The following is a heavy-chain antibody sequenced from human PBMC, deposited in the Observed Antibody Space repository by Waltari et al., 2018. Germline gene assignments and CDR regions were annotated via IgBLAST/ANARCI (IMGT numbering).Heavy chain of an antibody. Sequence: QLVESGGGLLQPGESLRLPCAVSGFRLSVNSMAWVRQAPGKGLDGVSLISGPGDTHYADAMKGRVTISRDISKNTVYLQINSLRGDDTAVYYCAKQLTPHYFDFWGQGALVTVSS. CDR1: GFRLSVNS. CDR3: AKQLTPHYFDF. CDR2: ISGPGDT. J-gene: IGHJ4*02. D-gene: IGHD3-9*01. V-gene: IGHV3-53*01.